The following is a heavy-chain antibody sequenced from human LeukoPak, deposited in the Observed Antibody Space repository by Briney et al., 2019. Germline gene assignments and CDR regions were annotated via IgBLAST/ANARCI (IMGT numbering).Heavy chain of an antibody. CDR2: ISSSSSTI. D-gene: IGHD6-13*01. CDR1: GFTFSSYS. CDR3: ARGGSSWYRGENWFDP. Sequence: GVPLRLSCAASGFTFSSYSMNWVRQAPGKGLEWVSYISSSSSTIYYADSVKGRFTISRDNAKNSLYLQMNSLRDEDTAVYYCARGGSSWYRGENWFDPWGQGTLVTVSS. J-gene: IGHJ5*02. V-gene: IGHV3-48*02.